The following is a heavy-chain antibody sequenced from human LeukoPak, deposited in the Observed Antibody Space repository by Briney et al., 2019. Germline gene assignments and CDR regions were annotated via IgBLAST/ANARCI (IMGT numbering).Heavy chain of an antibody. CDR2: INHSGST. D-gene: IGHD3-16*01. CDR1: GGSFSGYY. Sequence: SETLSLTCAVSGGSFSGYYWSWIRQPPGKGLEWIGEINHSGSTNYNPSLKSRVTISVDTSKNQFSLKPSSVTAADTAVYYCARIRVGYYYYYYMDVWGKGTTVTVSS. J-gene: IGHJ6*03. V-gene: IGHV4-34*01. CDR3: ARIRVGYYYYYYMDV.